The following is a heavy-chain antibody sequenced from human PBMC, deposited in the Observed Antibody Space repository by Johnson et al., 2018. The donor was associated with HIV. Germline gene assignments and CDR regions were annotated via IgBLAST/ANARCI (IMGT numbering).Heavy chain of an antibody. CDR3: AGLGGSHDAFDI. V-gene: IGHV3-30*03. Sequence: HVQLVESGGGLVQPGGSLRLSCGASAFTFSSYGMHWVRQAPGKGLEWVAVISYDGSNKYYADSVKGRFTISRDNSKNTLYLQMNSLRAEDMAVYYCAGLGGSHDAFDIWGQGTMVTVSS. D-gene: IGHD1-26*01. CDR2: ISYDGSNK. CDR1: AFTFSSYG. J-gene: IGHJ3*02.